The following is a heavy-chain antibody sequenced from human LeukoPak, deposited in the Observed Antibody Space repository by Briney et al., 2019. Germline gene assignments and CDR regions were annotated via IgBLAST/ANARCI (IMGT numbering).Heavy chain of an antibody. J-gene: IGHJ5*02. D-gene: IGHD3-10*01. V-gene: IGHV1-8*01. CDR2: MNPNSGNT. CDR1: GYTFTSYD. Sequence: ASVKVSCKASGYTFTSYDINWVRQATGQGLECMGWMNPNSGNTGYAQKFQGRVTMTRNTSISTAYMELSSLRSEDTAVYYCARGAYYYGSGSYHRFDPWGQGTLVTVSS. CDR3: ARGAYYYGSGSYHRFDP.